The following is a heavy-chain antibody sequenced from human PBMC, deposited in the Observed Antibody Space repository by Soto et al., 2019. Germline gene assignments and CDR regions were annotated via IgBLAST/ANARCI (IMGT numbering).Heavy chain of an antibody. J-gene: IGHJ6*02. V-gene: IGHV4-59*01. CDR2: VYYSGGA. Sequence: SETLSLTCTVSGGSISGYYWSWIRQPPGKGLEWIGSVYYSGGAKYNPSVKRRVSISVDTSKNQFSLNLSSVTAADTAVYYCTRDGDGRMTTNPYYYYGMDVWGPGITVTVSS. CDR3: TRDGDGRMTTNPYYYYGMDV. D-gene: IGHD2-21*02. CDR1: GGSISGYY.